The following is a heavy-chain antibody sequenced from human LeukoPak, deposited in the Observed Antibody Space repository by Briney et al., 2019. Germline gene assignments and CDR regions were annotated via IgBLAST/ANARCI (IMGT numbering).Heavy chain of an antibody. CDR1: GYTFTSYD. J-gene: IGHJ4*02. CDR2: MNPNSGNT. V-gene: IGHV1-8*01. CDR3: ARVGIVGATSVVDY. Sequence: ASVKISCKASGYTFTSYDINWVRQATGQGLEWMGWMNPNSGNTVYAQKFQGRVTMTRNTSISTAYMGLSSLRSEDTAVYYCARVGIVGATSVVDYWGQGTLVTVSS. D-gene: IGHD1-26*01.